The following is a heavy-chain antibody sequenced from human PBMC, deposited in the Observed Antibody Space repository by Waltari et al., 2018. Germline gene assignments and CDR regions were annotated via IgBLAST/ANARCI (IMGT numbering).Heavy chain of an antibody. CDR1: GFTFSSYS. J-gene: IGHJ3*02. Sequence: EVQLVESGGGLVQPGGSLRLSCAASGFTFSSYSMNWVRQAPGKGLEWVSYISSSSSTIYYADSVKGRFTISRDNAKNSLYPQMNSLRAEDTAVYYCARVHGDYDAFDIWGQGTMVTVSS. CDR3: ARVHGDYDAFDI. D-gene: IGHD4-17*01. CDR2: ISSSSSTI. V-gene: IGHV3-48*04.